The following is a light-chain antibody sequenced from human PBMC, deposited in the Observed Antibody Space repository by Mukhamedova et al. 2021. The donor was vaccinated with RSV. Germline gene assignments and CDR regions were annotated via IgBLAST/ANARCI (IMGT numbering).Light chain of an antibody. V-gene: IGKV1-5*03. CDR3: QQYDSYPWT. J-gene: IGKJ1*01. Sequence: WYQRRVHGKAPKLLIYKASTLETGIPSRFSGSGSGTEFTLTISSLQLDDFSTYYCQQYDSYPWTFGQGTKVEIK. CDR2: KAS.